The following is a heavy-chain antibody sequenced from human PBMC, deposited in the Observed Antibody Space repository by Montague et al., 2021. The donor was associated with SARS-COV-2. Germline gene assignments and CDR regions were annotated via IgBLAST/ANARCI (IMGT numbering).Heavy chain of an antibody. CDR3: ARPLVRGVPKAFDI. CDR1: GGSITRNYY. CDR2: IYYSGTT. D-gene: IGHD3-10*01. V-gene: IGHV4-39*02. Sequence: SETLSLTCTVSGGSITRNYYWGWIRQPPGKGLEWVGNIYYSGTTFINPSLESRVTISVDASNNHFSLKLTSVTAADTAVYYCARPLVRGVPKAFDIWGQGALVIVSS. J-gene: IGHJ3*02.